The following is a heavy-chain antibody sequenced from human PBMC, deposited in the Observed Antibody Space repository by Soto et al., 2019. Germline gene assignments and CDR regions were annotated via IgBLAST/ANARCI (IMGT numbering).Heavy chain of an antibody. CDR2: IAYDTTNE. J-gene: IGHJ6*04. V-gene: IGHV3-30-3*01. Sequence: GGSLRLSCAASGFTFSRYTFRLVRQAPGKGLEWVAVIAYDTTNEYYADSVKGRFTISRDNSKNTLYLQMNSLTTEYPSVYFCARVGRDIVIFYYYNYLLDVWGKGTTAPVSS. CDR1: GFTFSRYT. D-gene: IGHD5-12*01. CDR3: ARVGRDIVIFYYYNYLLDV.